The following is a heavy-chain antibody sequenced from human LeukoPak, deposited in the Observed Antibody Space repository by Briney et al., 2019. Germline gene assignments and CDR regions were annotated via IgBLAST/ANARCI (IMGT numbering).Heavy chain of an antibody. V-gene: IGHV4-61*01. CDR1: GGSVSSGSSY. D-gene: IGHD2-15*01. Sequence: SETLSLTCTVSGGSVSSGSSYWNWIRQPPGKGLEWIAYIYYSGITNYNPSLKSRVTMSLDTSKNQFSLKLSSVTAADTAVYYCARGECSGGNCYYFDYWGQGTLVTVHS. J-gene: IGHJ4*02. CDR3: ARGECSGGNCYYFDY. CDR2: IYYSGIT.